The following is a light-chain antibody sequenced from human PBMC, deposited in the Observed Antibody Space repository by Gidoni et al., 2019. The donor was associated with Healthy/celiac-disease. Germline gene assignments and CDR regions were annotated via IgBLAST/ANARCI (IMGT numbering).Light chain of an antibody. J-gene: IGLJ1*01. V-gene: IGLV3-9*01. CDR1: NIGSKN. CDR3: QVWDSNTVV. CDR2: RNS. Sequence: SYKLTQPLSVSVALGQTARITCRGNNIGSKNVHWYQQKPGQAPVMVIYRNSNRPSGIPERFSGSNSGNTATLTISRAQAGDEADYYCQVWDSNTVVFATGTKVTVL.